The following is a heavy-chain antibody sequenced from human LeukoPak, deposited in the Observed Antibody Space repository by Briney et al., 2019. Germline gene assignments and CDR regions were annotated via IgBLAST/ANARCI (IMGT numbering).Heavy chain of an antibody. J-gene: IGHJ4*02. CDR3: AREESGTSSFDY. D-gene: IGHD1-26*01. Sequence: SETLSLTCTVSGGSISSGDYYWSWIRQPPGKGLEWIGYIYYSGSTYYNPSLKSRVTISVDTSKNQFSLKLSSVTAAGTAVYYCAREESGTSSFDYWGQGALVAVSS. V-gene: IGHV4-30-4*01. CDR2: IYYSGST. CDR1: GGSISSGDYY.